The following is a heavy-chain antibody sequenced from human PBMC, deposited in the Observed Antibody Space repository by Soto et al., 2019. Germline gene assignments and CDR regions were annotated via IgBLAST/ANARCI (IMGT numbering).Heavy chain of an antibody. CDR3: ARGRRGYSYDVQH. CDR2: ISSSSSYI. J-gene: IGHJ1*01. Sequence: GGSLRLSCAASGFTFSSYSMNWVRQAPGKGLEWVSSISSSSSYIYYADSVKGRFTISRDNAKNSLYLQMNSLRAEDTAVYYCARGRRGYSYDVQHWGQGTLVTVSS. D-gene: IGHD5-18*01. V-gene: IGHV3-21*01. CDR1: GFTFSSYS.